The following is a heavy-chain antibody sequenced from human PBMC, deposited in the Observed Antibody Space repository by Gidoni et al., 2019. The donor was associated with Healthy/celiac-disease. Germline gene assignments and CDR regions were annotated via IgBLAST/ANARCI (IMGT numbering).Heavy chain of an antibody. J-gene: IGHJ6*03. CDR1: GFTFRSYG. CDR3: ARRRYCSGGSCYYYYYYMDV. D-gene: IGHD2-15*01. V-gene: IGHV3-33*01. CDR2: IWYDGSNK. Sequence: GFTFRSYGMLWVRQAPGKGLERVAVIWYDGSNKYYADSVKCRFTISRDNSKNTLYLQMNSLRAEDTAVYYCARRRYCSGGSCYYYYYYMDVWGKGTTVTVSS.